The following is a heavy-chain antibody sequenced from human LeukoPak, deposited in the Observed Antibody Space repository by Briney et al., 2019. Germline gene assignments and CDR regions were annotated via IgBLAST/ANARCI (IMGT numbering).Heavy chain of an antibody. CDR3: ARVPPDSSGYYYAHDAFDI. D-gene: IGHD3-22*01. V-gene: IGHV1-18*01. J-gene: IGHJ3*02. Sequence: ASVKVSCKASSYTFTNYAISWVRQAPGQGLEWMGWISAYNGNTNYAQKLQGRVTMTTDTSTSTAYMELRSLRSDDTAVYYCARVPPDSSGYYYAHDAFDIWGQGTMVTVSS. CDR2: ISAYNGNT. CDR1: SYTFTNYA.